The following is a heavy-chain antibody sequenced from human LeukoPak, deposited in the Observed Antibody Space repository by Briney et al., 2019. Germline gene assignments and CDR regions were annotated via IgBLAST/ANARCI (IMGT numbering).Heavy chain of an antibody. V-gene: IGHV1-18*01. Sequence: ASVKVSCKASGYTFTSYGISWVRQAPGQGLEWMGWISAYNGNTNYAQKLQGRVTMTTDTSTSTDYMELRSLRSDDTAVYYCARDNPYSSSGDAFDIWGQGTMVTVSS. CDR3: ARDNPYSSSGDAFDI. D-gene: IGHD6-13*01. CDR2: ISAYNGNT. CDR1: GYTFTSYG. J-gene: IGHJ3*02.